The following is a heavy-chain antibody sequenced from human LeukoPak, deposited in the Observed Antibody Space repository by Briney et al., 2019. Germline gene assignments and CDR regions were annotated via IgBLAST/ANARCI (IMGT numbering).Heavy chain of an antibody. Sequence: GGSLRLSCAASGFTFSSYSMNWVRQAPGKGLEWVSSISSSSSYIYYADSVKGRFTISRDNAKNSLYLQMNSLRAEDTAVYYCARVVSYCGGDSNGGLDYWGQGTLVTVSS. CDR1: GFTFSSYS. CDR3: ARVVSYCGGDSNGGLDY. V-gene: IGHV3-21*01. D-gene: IGHD2-21*02. CDR2: ISSSSSYI. J-gene: IGHJ4*02.